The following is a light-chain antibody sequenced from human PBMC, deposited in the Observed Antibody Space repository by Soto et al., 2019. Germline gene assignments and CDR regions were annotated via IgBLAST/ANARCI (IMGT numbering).Light chain of an antibody. V-gene: IGKV1-5*01. J-gene: IGKJ4*01. CDR3: QQYNSYSLT. CDR2: DAS. CDR1: QSISSW. Sequence: DIQMTQSPSTLSASVGDRVTITCRARQSISSWLAWYQQKPGKDPKVLIYDASKLESGVPSRFSGSGSGLEFTLTISSLQPDDFATYYCQQYNSYSLTFGGGTKVEIK.